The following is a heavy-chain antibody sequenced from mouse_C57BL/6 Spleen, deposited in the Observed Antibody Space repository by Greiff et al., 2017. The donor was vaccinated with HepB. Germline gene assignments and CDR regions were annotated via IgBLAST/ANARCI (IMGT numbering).Heavy chain of an antibody. CDR3: ARLITTAYYYAMDY. CDR2: ISSGSSTI. J-gene: IGHJ4*01. CDR1: GFTFSDYG. V-gene: IGHV5-17*01. D-gene: IGHD1-2*01. Sequence: EVQGVESGGGLVKPGGSLKLSCAASGFTFSDYGMHWVRQAPEKGLEWVAYISSGSSTIYYADTVKGRFTISRDNAKNTLFLQMTSLRSEDTAMYYCARLITTAYYYAMDYWGQGTSVTVSS.